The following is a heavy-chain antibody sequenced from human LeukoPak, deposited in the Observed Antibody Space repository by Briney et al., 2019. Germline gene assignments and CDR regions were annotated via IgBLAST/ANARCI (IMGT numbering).Heavy chain of an antibody. CDR1: GFTFSSYS. Sequence: GGSLRLSCAASGFTFSSYSMNWVRQAPGKGLEWVSSISSSSSYIYYADSVKGRFTISRDNAKNSLYLQMNSLRAEDTAVYYCARGPPITIFGVAPPYAFDIWGQGTMVTVSS. J-gene: IGHJ3*02. CDR2: ISSSSSYI. CDR3: ARGPPITIFGVAPPYAFDI. V-gene: IGHV3-21*01. D-gene: IGHD3-3*01.